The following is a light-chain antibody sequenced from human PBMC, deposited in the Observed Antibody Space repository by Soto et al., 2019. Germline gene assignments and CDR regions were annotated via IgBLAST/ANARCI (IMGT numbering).Light chain of an antibody. CDR3: CSYAGSFVV. J-gene: IGLJ2*01. V-gene: IGLV2-11*01. Sequence: QSALTQPRSVSGSPGQSVTFSCTGTSSDVGGYNYVSWYQQHPGKAPKLMIFDVSKRPSGVPDRFSGSKSGNTASLTISGLQAEDEADYYCCSYAGSFVVFGGGTKLTVL. CDR2: DVS. CDR1: SSDVGGYNY.